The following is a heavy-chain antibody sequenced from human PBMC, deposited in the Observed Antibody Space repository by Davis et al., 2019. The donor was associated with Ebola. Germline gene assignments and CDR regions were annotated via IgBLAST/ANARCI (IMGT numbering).Heavy chain of an antibody. J-gene: IGHJ2*01. V-gene: IGHV5-51*01. D-gene: IGHD6-19*01. Sequence: GGSLRLSCKGSGYSFTSYWIGWVRQMPGKGLEWMGIIYPGDSDTRYSPPFQGQVTISADKSISTAYLQWSSLKASDTAMYYCARRVAGYPYWYFDLWGRGTLVTVSS. CDR2: IYPGDSDT. CDR3: ARRVAGYPYWYFDL. CDR1: GYSFTSYW.